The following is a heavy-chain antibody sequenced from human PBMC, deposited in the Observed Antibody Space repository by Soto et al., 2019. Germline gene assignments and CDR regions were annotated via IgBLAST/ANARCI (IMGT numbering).Heavy chain of an antibody. Sequence: EVQLVESGGGLIQPGGSLRLSCAVSGFTVSNNYMSWVRQAPGKGLEGVSVIYSGGYTAYGDSVKGRFTISRDNSKNTLFSQMNSRGAAAPAVVYWGTRPGGGGYWGQGTLVTVSS. CDR3: GTRPGGGGY. D-gene: IGHD3-10*01. CDR1: GFTVSNNY. V-gene: IGHV3-53*01. J-gene: IGHJ4*02. CDR2: IYSGGYT.